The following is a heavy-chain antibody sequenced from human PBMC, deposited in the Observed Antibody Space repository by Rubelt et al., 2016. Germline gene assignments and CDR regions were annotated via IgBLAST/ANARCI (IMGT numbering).Heavy chain of an antibody. D-gene: IGHD3-10*01. J-gene: IGHJ4*02. V-gene: IGHV4-34*01. CDR2: INHSGST. Sequence: QVQLQQWGAGLLKPSETLSLTCAVYGGSFSGYYWSWIRQPPGKGLEWIGEINHSGSTNYNPSLKSRVTISVDTSKNQFSLKLSSVTAADTAVYCCARGKEGLGVTMVDYWGQGTLVTVSS. CDR1: GGSFSGYY. CDR3: ARGKEGLGVTMVDY.